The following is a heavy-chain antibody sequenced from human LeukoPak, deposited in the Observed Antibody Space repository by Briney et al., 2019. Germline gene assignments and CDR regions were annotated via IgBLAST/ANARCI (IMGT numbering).Heavy chain of an antibody. CDR1: GGTFSSYA. D-gene: IGHD3-10*01. Sequence: ASVKVSCKASGGTFSSYAISWVRQAPGQGLEWMGGIILIFGTANSAQKFQGRVTITADKSTSSAYMELSSLRSEDTAVYYCARKKDGGDAFDIWGQGTMVTVSS. J-gene: IGHJ3*02. CDR3: ARKKDGGDAFDI. CDR2: IILIFGTA. V-gene: IGHV1-69*06.